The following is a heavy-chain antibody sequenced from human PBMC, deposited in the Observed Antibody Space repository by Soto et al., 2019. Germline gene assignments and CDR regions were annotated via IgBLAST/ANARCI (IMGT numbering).Heavy chain of an antibody. J-gene: IGHJ6*04. Sequence: GGSLRLSCAASGFTFSSYGMHWVRQAPGKGLEWVAVISYDGSNKYYADSVKGRFTISRDNSKNTLYLQMNSLRAEDTAVYYCAKDPLGTRKDYYYSYGRDVWGKGPRVTVSS. D-gene: IGHD3-10*01. CDR3: AKDPLGTRKDYYYSYGRDV. CDR2: ISYDGSNK. CDR1: GFTFSSYG. V-gene: IGHV3-30*18.